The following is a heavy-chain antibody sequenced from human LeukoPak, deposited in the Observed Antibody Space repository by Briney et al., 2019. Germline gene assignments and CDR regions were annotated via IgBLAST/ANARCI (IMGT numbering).Heavy chain of an antibody. J-gene: IGHJ4*02. CDR1: GGSISSSSYY. Sequence: SETLSLTRTVSGGSISSSSYYWGWIRQPPGKGLEWIGSIYYSGSTYYNPSLKSRVTISVDTSKNQFSLKLSSVTAADTAVYYCARDSELLWFGELSPTITQFDYWGQGTLVTVSS. D-gene: IGHD3-10*01. CDR2: IYYSGST. CDR3: ARDSELLWFGELSPTITQFDY. V-gene: IGHV4-39*02.